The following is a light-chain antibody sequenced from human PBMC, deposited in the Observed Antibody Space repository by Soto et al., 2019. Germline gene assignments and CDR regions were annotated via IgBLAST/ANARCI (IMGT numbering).Light chain of an antibody. CDR2: KAS. J-gene: IGKJ2*01. V-gene: IGKV1-5*03. CDR3: QQYNSYLFT. CDR1: QSISSW. Sequence: DIQRTQSPSTLSSSVGDRVTITCRASQSISSWLAWYQQKPGNAPKLLIYKASSLESGVASRCSGSVSGIECTITISSLQPDDVATYYCQQYNSYLFTFGQGTKLEIK.